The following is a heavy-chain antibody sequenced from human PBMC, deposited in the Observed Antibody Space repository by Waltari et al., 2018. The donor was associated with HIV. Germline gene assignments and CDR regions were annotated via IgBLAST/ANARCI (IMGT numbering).Heavy chain of an antibody. CDR2: ISRSSSSI. CDR1: GFTFSNYT. V-gene: IGHV3-48*01. CDR3: ARDINGGWGY. J-gene: IGHJ4*02. D-gene: IGHD7-27*01. Sequence: EVQLVESGGGLVQPGGSLRFSCAASGFTFSNYTMHWVRQDPGKGLEWVSYISRSSSSIFYADSVKGRFTISRDNAKNSLYLQMNSLRVEDTAVYYCARDINGGWGYWGQGTLVTVAS.